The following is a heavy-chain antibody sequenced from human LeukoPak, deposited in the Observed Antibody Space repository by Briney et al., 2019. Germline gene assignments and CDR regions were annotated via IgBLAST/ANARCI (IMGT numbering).Heavy chain of an antibody. D-gene: IGHD3-22*01. CDR2: IWYDGSNK. Sequence: PGGSLRLSCAASGFTFSSYGMHWVRQAPGKGLEWVAVIWYDGSNKYYVDSVKGRFTISRDNSKNTLYLQMNSLRAEDTAVYYCARDENYYDSSGCQYWGQGTLVTVSS. CDR1: GFTFSSYG. CDR3: ARDENYYDSSGCQY. V-gene: IGHV3-33*01. J-gene: IGHJ4*02.